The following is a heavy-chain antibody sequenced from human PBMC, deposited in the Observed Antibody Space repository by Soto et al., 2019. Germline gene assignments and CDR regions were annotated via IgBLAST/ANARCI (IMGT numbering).Heavy chain of an antibody. D-gene: IGHD1-1*01. Sequence: GGSQRVSFASSGFAYSRYSTKCFHQAPGKGQEWVSSISSSSSYIYYADSVKGRFTISRDNAKNSLYLQMNSLRAEATAVYYCTGYGDYWGQGTLVSVSS. CDR1: GFAYSRYS. CDR3: TGYGDY. CDR2: ISSSSSYI. V-gene: IGHV3-21*01. J-gene: IGHJ4*02.